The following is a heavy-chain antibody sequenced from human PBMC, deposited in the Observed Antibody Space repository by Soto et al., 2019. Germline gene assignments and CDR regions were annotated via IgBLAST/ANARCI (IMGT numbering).Heavy chain of an antibody. D-gene: IGHD6-6*01. CDR2: ISGSGGST. V-gene: IGHV3-23*01. J-gene: IGHJ4*02. Sequence: EVQLLESGGGLVQPGGSLRLSCAASGFTFSSYAMSWVRQAPGKGLEWVSAISGSGGSTYYADSVKGRFTISRDNSKNTLYLQMNSLRAEDTAVYYCAKIHEEQLVLGGEFDYWGQGTLVTVSS. CDR1: GFTFSSYA. CDR3: AKIHEEQLVLGGEFDY.